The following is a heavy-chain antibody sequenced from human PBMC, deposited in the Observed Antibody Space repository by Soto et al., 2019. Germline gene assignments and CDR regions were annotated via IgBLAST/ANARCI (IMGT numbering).Heavy chain of an antibody. CDR2: INWNGATT. V-gene: IGHV3-20*04. Sequence: EVQLVESGGGVVRPGGSLRLSCAASGFTFDDHGMTWVRKAPGNGLEWVSGINWNGATTGYADSVKGRFTIARDNAKNSLYLQMNSLRVEYTALYYCARDGGVVVAVDAFDVWGQGTMVTVSS. CDR3: ARDGGVVVAVDAFDV. D-gene: IGHD2-2*01. CDR1: GFTFDDHG. J-gene: IGHJ3*01.